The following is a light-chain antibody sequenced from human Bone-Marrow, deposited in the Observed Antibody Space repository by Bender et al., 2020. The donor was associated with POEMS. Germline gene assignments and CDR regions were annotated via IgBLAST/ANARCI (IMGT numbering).Light chain of an antibody. CDR2: QDT. CDR1: DLGDKN. CDR3: QAWDTYYVI. Sequence: SYEVTQPPSVSVSPGQTASITCSGDDLGDKNVAWYQQKPGQSPVLVIYQDTKRPSGIPERFSGSNSGNTATLTISGTQAMDEADYYCQAWDTYYVIFGGGTKLTVL. V-gene: IGLV3-1*01. J-gene: IGLJ2*01.